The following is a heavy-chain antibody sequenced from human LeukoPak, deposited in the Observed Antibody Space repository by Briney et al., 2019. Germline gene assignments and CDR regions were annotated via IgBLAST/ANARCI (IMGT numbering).Heavy chain of an antibody. CDR3: ARVSYYDSSGKFDY. D-gene: IGHD3-22*01. J-gene: IGHJ4*02. Sequence: PSETLSLTCTVSGCSISSYYWSWIRQPPGKGLEWIGYIYYSGSTNYNPSLKSRVTISFETTKNQFSLKLRTVTAADTAVYYCARVSYYDSSGKFDYWGQGTLVTVSS. CDR2: IYYSGST. CDR1: GCSISSYY. V-gene: IGHV4-59*01.